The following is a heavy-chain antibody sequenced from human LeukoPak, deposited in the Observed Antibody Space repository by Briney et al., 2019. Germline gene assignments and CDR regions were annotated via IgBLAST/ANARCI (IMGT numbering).Heavy chain of an antibody. CDR2: IKSKTDGGTT. D-gene: IGHD2-2*01. CDR3: ITGPPDCSSTSCKPPFDY. CDR1: GFTFSNAW. Sequence: PGGSLRLSCAASGFTFSNAWMSWVRQAPGKGLEWVGRIKSKTDGGTTDYAAPVKGRFTISRDDSKNTLYLQMNSLKTEDTAVYYCITGPPDCSSTSCKPPFDYWGQGTLVTVSS. J-gene: IGHJ4*02. V-gene: IGHV3-15*01.